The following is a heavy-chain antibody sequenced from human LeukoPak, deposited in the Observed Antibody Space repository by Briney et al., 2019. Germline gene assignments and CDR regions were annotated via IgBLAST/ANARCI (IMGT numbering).Heavy chain of an antibody. J-gene: IGHJ4*02. V-gene: IGHV3-33*06. CDR3: AQDVGYSYVPAIDY. CDR1: GFTFSSYG. CDR2: IWCDGSNK. D-gene: IGHD5-18*01. Sequence: PGGSLRLSCAASGFTFSSYGMHWVRQAPGKGLEWVAVIWCDGSNKYYADSVKGRFTISRDNSKNTLYLQMNSLRAEDTAVYYCAQDVGYSYVPAIDYWGQGTLVTVSS.